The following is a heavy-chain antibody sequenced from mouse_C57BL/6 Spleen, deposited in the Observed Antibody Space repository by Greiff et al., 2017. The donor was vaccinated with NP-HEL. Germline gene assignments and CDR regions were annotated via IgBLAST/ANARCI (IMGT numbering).Heavy chain of an antibody. CDR3: AGDDVYYTWFAY. Sequence: EVQLQQSGPELVKPGASVKMSCKASGYTFTDYNMHWVKQSHGKSLEWIGYINPNNGGTSYNQKFKGKATLTVNKSSSTAYMELRSLTSEDSAVYSCAGDDVYYTWFAYWGQGTLVTVSA. J-gene: IGHJ3*01. V-gene: IGHV1-22*01. CDR2: INPNNGGT. CDR1: GYTFTDYN. D-gene: IGHD2-3*01.